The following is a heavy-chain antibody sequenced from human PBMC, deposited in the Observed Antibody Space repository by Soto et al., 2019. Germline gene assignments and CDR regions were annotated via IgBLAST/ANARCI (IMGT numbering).Heavy chain of an antibody. CDR3: ASSLAAAGPYYFDY. D-gene: IGHD6-13*01. CDR1: GGTFSSYA. CDR2: IIPIFGTA. Sequence: LVKVSCKASGGTFSSYAISWVRQAPGQGFEWMGGIIPIFGTANYAQKFQGRVTITADESTSTAYMELSSLRSEDTAVYYCASSLAAAGPYYFDYWGQGTLVTVSS. J-gene: IGHJ4*02. V-gene: IGHV1-69*13.